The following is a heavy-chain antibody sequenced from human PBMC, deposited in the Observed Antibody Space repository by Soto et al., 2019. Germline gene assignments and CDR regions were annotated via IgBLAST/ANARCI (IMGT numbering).Heavy chain of an antibody. CDR2: INHSGST. Sequence: SETLSLTCAVYGGSFSGYFWNWIRQPPGKGLEWIGEINHSGSTNYNPSLKSRVTISVDTSKNQFFLKLSSVTAADTAVYYCARGVGYSYGYVLWYFDYWGQGTLVTVSS. J-gene: IGHJ4*02. CDR1: GGSFSGYF. CDR3: ARGVGYSYGYVLWYFDY. D-gene: IGHD5-18*01. V-gene: IGHV4-34*01.